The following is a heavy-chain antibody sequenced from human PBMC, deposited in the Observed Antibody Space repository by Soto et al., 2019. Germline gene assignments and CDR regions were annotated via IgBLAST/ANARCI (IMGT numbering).Heavy chain of an antibody. CDR3: AGCIQLRQYYYYGMDV. D-gene: IGHD5-18*01. J-gene: IGHJ6*02. V-gene: IGHV4-4*02. Sequence: QVQLQESGPGLVKPSGTLSLTCAVSGGSISSSNWWSWVRQPPGKGVEWIGEIYHSGSTNYNPSLKSRVTISVDKSKNRFSLKLSSVTAADTAVYYCAGCIQLRQYYYYGMDVWGQGTTVTVSS. CDR1: GGSISSSNW. CDR2: IYHSGST.